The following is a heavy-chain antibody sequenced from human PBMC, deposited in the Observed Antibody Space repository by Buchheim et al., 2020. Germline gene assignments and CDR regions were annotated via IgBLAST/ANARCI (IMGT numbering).Heavy chain of an antibody. J-gene: IGHJ5*02. Sequence: QVQLQESGPGLVKPSETLSLTCTVSGDSISSYYWSWIRQPPGKGLEWIGYFYYSGSTNYNPSLKSRVTISVDTSKNQFSLKLSSVAAADTAVYYCARAVVVTNWFDPWGQGTL. D-gene: IGHD4-23*01. CDR3: ARAVVVTNWFDP. CDR2: FYYSGST. CDR1: GDSISSYY. V-gene: IGHV4-59*08.